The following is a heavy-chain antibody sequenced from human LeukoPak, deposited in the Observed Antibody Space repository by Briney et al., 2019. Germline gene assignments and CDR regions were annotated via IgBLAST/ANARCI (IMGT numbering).Heavy chain of an antibody. CDR3: AIVPIPGLQIYY. CDR2: INSHGSST. Sequence: GGSLRLSCAASGFTFSGYWMHWVRQAPGKGLVCVSRINSHGSSTSYADSVKGRFTISGDDAKNTLYLRRNSLRAEDTAVYYCAIVPIPGLQIYYWGQGILVTVSS. D-gene: IGHD5-18*01. J-gene: IGHJ4*02. V-gene: IGHV3-74*01. CDR1: GFTFSGYW.